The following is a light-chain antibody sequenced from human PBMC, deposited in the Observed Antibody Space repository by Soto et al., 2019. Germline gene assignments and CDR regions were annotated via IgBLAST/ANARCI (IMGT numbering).Light chain of an antibody. CDR1: QSVSSH. CDR3: QHYHGWPIT. J-gene: IGKJ5*01. Sequence: EIVMPQSPATLSVSAGEGATVSCRASQSVSSHLAWYQHKPGQAPRLLFYDASTRATGIPARFSGSGSGTEFTLTISSLHSEDFAVYYCQHYHGWPITFGQGTRLEIK. V-gene: IGKV3-15*01. CDR2: DAS.